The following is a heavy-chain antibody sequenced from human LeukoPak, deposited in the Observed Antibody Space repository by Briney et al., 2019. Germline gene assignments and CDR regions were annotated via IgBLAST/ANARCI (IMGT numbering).Heavy chain of an antibody. Sequence: SEILSLTCAVYGGSFSGYYWSWIRQPTGKGLEWIGEINHRGIIDYNPSLKSRVTISVDTSKNHFSLKLGSVTAADTAVYYCARGFCSSTSCDASDAFDVWGQGTMVTVSS. D-gene: IGHD2-2*01. CDR3: ARGFCSSTSCDASDAFDV. V-gene: IGHV4-34*01. CDR1: GGSFSGYY. CDR2: INHRGII. J-gene: IGHJ3*01.